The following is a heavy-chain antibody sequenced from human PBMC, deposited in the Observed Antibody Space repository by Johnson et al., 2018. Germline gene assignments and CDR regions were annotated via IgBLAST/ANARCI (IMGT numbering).Heavy chain of an antibody. CDR3: ATVTSYYYYMDV. V-gene: IGHV3-53*01. Sequence: VQLVESGGGLIQPGGSLRLSCAASGFIVSSNYMSWVRQAPGKGLEWVSVIYSGGSTYYADSVKGRFTISRDNSKNTLYLQMNSLRAEDTAVYYCATVTSYYYYMDVWGKGTTVTVSS. J-gene: IGHJ6*03. CDR2: IYSGGST. CDR1: GFIVSSNY. D-gene: IGHD2/OR15-2a*01.